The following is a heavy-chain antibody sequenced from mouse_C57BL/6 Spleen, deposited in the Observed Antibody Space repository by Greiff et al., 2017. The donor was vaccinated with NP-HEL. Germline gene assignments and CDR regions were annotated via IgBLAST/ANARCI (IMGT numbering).Heavy chain of an antibody. J-gene: IGHJ1*03. CDR3: ASAYYSNYGYFDV. D-gene: IGHD2-5*01. CDR2: ISSGSSTI. V-gene: IGHV5-17*01. Sequence: EVKLVESGGGLVKPGGSLKLSCAASGFTFSDYGMHWVRQAPEKGLEWVAYISSGSSTIYYADTVKGRFTISRDNAKNTLFLQMTSLRSEDTAMYYCASAYYSNYGYFDVWGTGTTVTVSS. CDR1: GFTFSDYG.